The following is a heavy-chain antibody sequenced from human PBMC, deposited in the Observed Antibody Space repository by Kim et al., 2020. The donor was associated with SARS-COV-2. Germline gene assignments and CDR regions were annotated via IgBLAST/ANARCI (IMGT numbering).Heavy chain of an antibody. V-gene: IGHV3-30*18. Sequence: GGSLRLSCAASGFTFSSYGMHWVRQAPGKGLEWVAVISYDGSNKYYADSVKGRFTISRDNSKNTLYLQMNSLRAEDTAVYYCAKVDYGADFDYWGQGTLVTVSS. D-gene: IGHD4-17*01. CDR1: GFTFSSYG. CDR2: ISYDGSNK. J-gene: IGHJ4*02. CDR3: AKVDYGADFDY.